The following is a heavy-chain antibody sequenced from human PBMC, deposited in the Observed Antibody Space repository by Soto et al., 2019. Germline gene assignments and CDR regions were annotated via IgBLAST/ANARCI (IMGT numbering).Heavy chain of an antibody. V-gene: IGHV1-3*05. CDR2: INAGNGNT. CDR1: GYTFTSYA. D-gene: IGHD2-15*01. CDR3: ARYLGYALPDN. Sequence: QVQLVQSGAEEKKPGASVKVSCKASGYTFTSYAMHWVRQAPGQRLEWMGWINAGNGNTKYSQKFQGRVTITRDTSASTAYMEMSSLRSEDTAVYYWARYLGYALPDNWGQGTLVTVSS. J-gene: IGHJ4*02.